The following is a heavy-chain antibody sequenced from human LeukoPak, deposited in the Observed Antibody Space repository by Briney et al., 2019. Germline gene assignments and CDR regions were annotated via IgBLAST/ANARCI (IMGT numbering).Heavy chain of an antibody. CDR3: ARKRVGGNNPYYYYGMDV. Sequence: SVKVSCKASGGTFSSYAISWVRQAPGQGLEWMGGIIPIFGTANYAQKFQGRVTITADESTSTAYMELSSLRSEDTAVYYCARKRVGGNNPYYYYGMDVWGQGTTVTVSS. CDR1: GGTFSSYA. CDR2: IIPIFGTA. V-gene: IGHV1-69*13. D-gene: IGHD4-23*01. J-gene: IGHJ6*02.